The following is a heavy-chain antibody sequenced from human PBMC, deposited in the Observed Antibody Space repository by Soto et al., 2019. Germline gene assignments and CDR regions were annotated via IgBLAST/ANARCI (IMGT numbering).Heavy chain of an antibody. J-gene: IGHJ4*02. CDR2: VNPDSGGT. V-gene: IGHV1-2*02. CDR3: SRKKFDYDTSAYYVFDY. Sequence: ASVKVSCKASGHTFTDYYMHWVRQAPGLGLEWMGWVNPDSGGTYYAQNYQGRVTMTRDTSITTAYMELSRLRSDDTAVYFCSRKKFDYDTSAYYVFDYWGQGTLVTVSS. CDR1: GHTFTDYY. D-gene: IGHD3-22*01.